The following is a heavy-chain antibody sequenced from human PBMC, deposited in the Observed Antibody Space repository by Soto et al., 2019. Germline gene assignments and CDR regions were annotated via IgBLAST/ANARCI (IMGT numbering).Heavy chain of an antibody. D-gene: IGHD3-22*01. CDR1: GGSISSGDYY. J-gene: IGHJ3*02. CDR3: ARDYYYYSSGQRSDAFDI. CDR2: IYYSGST. V-gene: IGHV4-30-4*01. Sequence: SETLSLTCTVSGGSISSGDYYWRWIRQPPGKGLEWIGYIYYSGSTYYNPSLKSRVTISVDTSKNQFSLKLSSVTAADTAVYYCARDYYYYSSGQRSDAFDIWGQGTMVTVSS.